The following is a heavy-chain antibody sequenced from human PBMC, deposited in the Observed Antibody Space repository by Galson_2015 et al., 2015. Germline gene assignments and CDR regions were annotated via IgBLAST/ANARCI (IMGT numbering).Heavy chain of an antibody. CDR3: ARTTTGAFDI. CDR1: GFTFSSYR. V-gene: IGHV3-48*02. Sequence: SLRLSCAASGFTFSSYRMHWVRRAPGKGLEWVSFISSSSDTIYYADSVKGRFTISRDNAKNSLYLQMNSLRDEDTAVYYCARTTTGAFDIWGQGTMVTVSS. CDR2: ISSSSDTI. D-gene: IGHD4-17*01. J-gene: IGHJ3*02.